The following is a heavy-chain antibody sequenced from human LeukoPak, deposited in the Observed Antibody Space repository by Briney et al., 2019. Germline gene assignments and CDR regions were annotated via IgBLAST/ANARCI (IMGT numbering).Heavy chain of an antibody. J-gene: IGHJ5*02. CDR1: GFTFSSYG. CDR2: ISYDGSNK. V-gene: IGHV3-30*18. CDR3: AKDRRGFGESDNWFDP. Sequence: GGSLRLSCAASGFTFSSYGMHWVRQAPGKGLEGVAVISYDGSNKYYADSVKGRFTISRDNSKNTLYLQMNSLRAEDTAVYYCAKDRRGFGESDNWFDPWGQGTLVTVSS. D-gene: IGHD3-10*01.